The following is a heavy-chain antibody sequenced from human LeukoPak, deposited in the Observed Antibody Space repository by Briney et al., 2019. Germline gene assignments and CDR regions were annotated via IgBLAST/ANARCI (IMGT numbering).Heavy chain of an antibody. V-gene: IGHV3-30-3*01. CDR3: ASGELRYFDWTTRDY. J-gene: IGHJ4*02. D-gene: IGHD3-9*01. CDR1: GFTFSSYA. Sequence: GGSLRLSCAASGFTFSSYAMSWVRQAPGKGLDWVALIFFDGSNKYYADSVKGRFTISRDDSKNTLYLQMDSLRPEDTAVYYCASGELRYFDWTTRDYWGQGTLVTVSS. CDR2: IFFDGSNK.